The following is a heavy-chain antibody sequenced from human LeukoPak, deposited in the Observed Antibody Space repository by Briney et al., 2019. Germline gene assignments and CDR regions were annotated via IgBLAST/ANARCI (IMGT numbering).Heavy chain of an antibody. CDR1: GGSISSGGYS. D-gene: IGHD3-16*01. J-gene: IGHJ6*02. V-gene: IGHV4-30-2*01. Sequence: PSQTLSLTCAVSGGSISSGGYSWSWIRQPPGKGLEWIGYIYHSGSTYYNPSLKSRVTISVDRSKNQFSLKLGSVTAADTAVYYCARVSLMTLYYGMDVWGQGTTVTVSS. CDR2: IYHSGST. CDR3: ARVSLMTLYYGMDV.